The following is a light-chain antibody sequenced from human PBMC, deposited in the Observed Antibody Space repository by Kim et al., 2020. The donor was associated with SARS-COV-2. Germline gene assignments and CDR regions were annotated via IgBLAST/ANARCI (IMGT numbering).Light chain of an antibody. Sequence: SPGERATLSCSASQTVHNSYLAWYQQKAGQAPRLLIHGASMRATGIPDRFSGSGSGTDFTLTISRLEPEDFAVYYCQQYGSPPVAFGGGTKVDIK. J-gene: IGKJ4*01. CDR1: QTVHNSY. V-gene: IGKV3-20*01. CDR2: GAS. CDR3: QQYGSPPVA.